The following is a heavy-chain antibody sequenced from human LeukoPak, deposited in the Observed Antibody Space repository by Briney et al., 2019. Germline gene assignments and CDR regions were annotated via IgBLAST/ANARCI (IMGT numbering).Heavy chain of an antibody. V-gene: IGHV3-23*01. CDR2: IGASGFGT. CDR1: GFTFSNYA. CDR3: AKLFTLMATVSSYFDY. J-gene: IGHJ4*02. Sequence: GGSLRLSCAVSGFTFSNYAMGWVRQAPGEGLEWVAGIGASGFGTYHADSVKGRFTISRDNSKNTLYLQMNSLRAEDTAVYYCAKLFTLMATVSSYFDYWGQGTLVTVSS. D-gene: IGHD2-21*01.